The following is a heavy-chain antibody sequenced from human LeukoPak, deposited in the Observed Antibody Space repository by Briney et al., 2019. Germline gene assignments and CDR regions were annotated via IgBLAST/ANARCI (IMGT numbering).Heavy chain of an antibody. J-gene: IGHJ3*02. CDR1: GGSFSGYY. V-gene: IGHV4-34*01. D-gene: IGHD4-17*01. CDR2: INHSGST. CDR3: ARHSGLRILRRNDAFDI. Sequence: SETLSLTCAVYGGSFSGYYWSWIRQPPGKGLEWIGEINHSGSTNYNPSLTSRVTISVDTSKNQFSLKLSSVTAADTAVYYCARHSGLRILRRNDAFDIWGQGTMVTVSS.